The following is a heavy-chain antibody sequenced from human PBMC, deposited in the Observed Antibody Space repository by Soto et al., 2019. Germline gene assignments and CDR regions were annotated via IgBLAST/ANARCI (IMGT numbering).Heavy chain of an antibody. V-gene: IGHV4-31*01. CDR3: ARADRNYYGMDV. J-gene: IGHJ6*02. D-gene: IGHD3-22*01. CDR2: IYYSGST. CDR1: GGSISSGGYY. Sequence: QVQLQESGPGLVKPSQTLSLTCTVSGGSISSGGYYWSWIRQHPGKGLEWIGYIYYSGSTYYNPSLKSQVTLSVDTSKNQFPLKLSSVTAADTAVYYCARADRNYYGMDVWGQGTTVTVSS.